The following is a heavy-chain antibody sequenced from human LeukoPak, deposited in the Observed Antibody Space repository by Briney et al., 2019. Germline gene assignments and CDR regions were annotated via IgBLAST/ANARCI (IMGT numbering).Heavy chain of an antibody. D-gene: IGHD1-26*01. CDR2: ISYSGSTK. Sequence: GGSLRLSCAASGFSFSTYGMHWVRQAPGKGLEWVSYISYSGSTKYYADSVKGRFTISRDNAKNSLYLQMNSLRAEDTAVYYCAKGSSGSYQSSDYWGQGTLVTVSS. CDR1: GFSFSTYG. CDR3: AKGSSGSYQSSDY. V-gene: IGHV3-48*04. J-gene: IGHJ4*02.